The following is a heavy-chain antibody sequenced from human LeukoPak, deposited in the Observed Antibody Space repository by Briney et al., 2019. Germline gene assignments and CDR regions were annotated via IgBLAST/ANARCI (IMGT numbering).Heavy chain of an antibody. D-gene: IGHD3-3*01. Sequence: GGSLRLSCPASGFTFSSYEMNWARQAPGKGLEWVSGITGSGGTTYYADSVKGRFTISRDNSKNTLYLQMNSLRAEDTAVYYCARDGYYDFWSGYRNYYYYYMDVWGKGTTVTVSS. V-gene: IGHV3-23*01. CDR3: ARDGYYDFWSGYRNYYYYYMDV. J-gene: IGHJ6*03. CDR1: GFTFSSYE. CDR2: ITGSGGTT.